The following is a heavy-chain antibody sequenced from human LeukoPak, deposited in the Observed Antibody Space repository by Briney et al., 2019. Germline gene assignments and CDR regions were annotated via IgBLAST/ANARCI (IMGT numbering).Heavy chain of an antibody. CDR1: GGSISSFY. D-gene: IGHD5-12*01. CDR2: IYTSGST. V-gene: IGHV4-4*09. J-gene: IGHJ4*02. Sequence: SETLSLTCTVSGGSISSFYWSWIRQPPGKGLEWIGYIYTSGSTNYNPSLKSRVTISVDTSKNQFSLKLSSVTAADTAVYYCARHVRTYSGYDHAFDYWGQGTLVTVSS. CDR3: ARHVRTYSGYDHAFDY.